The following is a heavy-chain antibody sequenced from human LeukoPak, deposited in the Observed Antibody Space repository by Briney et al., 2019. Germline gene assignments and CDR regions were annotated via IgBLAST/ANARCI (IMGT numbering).Heavy chain of an antibody. CDR1: GFTFSSYG. CDR3: AKMKRDSSGWYFDY. D-gene: IGHD6-19*01. J-gene: IGHJ4*02. Sequence: GGSLRLSCAASGFTFSSYGMHWVRQAPGKGLEWVAVIWYDGSNKYYADSVKGRFTISRDNSKNTLYLQMNSLRAEDTAVYYCAKMKRDSSGWYFDYWGQGTLVTVSS. V-gene: IGHV3-33*06. CDR2: IWYDGSNK.